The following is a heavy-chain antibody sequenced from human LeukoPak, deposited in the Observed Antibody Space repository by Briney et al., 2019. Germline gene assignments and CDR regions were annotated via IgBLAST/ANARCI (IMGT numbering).Heavy chain of an antibody. J-gene: IGHJ4*02. Sequence: GASLRLSCAASGFTFSSYAMSWVRQAPEKGLEWVSAISGSGGSTYYADSVKGRFTISRDNSKNTLYLQMNSLRAEDTAVYYCAKFMGSRVCDYWGQGTLVTVSS. V-gene: IGHV3-23*01. CDR1: GFTFSSYA. CDR2: ISGSGGST. CDR3: AKFMGSRVCDY. D-gene: IGHD6-13*01.